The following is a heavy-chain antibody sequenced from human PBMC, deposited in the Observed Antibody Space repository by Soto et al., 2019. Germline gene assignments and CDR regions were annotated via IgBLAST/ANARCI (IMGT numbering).Heavy chain of an antibody. CDR1: GFTFSSYA. CDR3: AKDRTYYYDSSGYYYRPYYFDY. Sequence: LRLSCAASGFTFSSYAMSWVRQAPGKGLEWVSAISGSGGSTYYADSVKGRFTISRDNSKNTLYLQMNSLRAEDTAVYYCAKDRTYYYDSSGYYYRPYYFDYWGQGTLVTVSS. D-gene: IGHD3-22*01. V-gene: IGHV3-23*01. J-gene: IGHJ4*02. CDR2: ISGSGGST.